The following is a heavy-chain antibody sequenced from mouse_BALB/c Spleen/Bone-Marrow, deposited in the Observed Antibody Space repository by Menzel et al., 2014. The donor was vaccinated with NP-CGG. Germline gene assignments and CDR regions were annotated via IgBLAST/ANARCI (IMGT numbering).Heavy chain of an antibody. CDR1: GFTFSSYG. Sequence: EVQGVESGGGLVQPGGSLKLSCAASGFTFSSYGMSWVRQTPDKRLELVATINSNGGSTYYPDSVKGRFTISRDNAKNTLYPQMSSLKSEDTAMYYCARVWYFDYWGQGTSLTVSS. CDR3: ARVWYFDY. J-gene: IGHJ2*03. CDR2: INSNGGST. V-gene: IGHV5-6-3*01.